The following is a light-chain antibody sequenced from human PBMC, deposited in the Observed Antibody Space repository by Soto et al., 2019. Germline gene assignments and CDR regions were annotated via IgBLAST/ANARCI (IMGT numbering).Light chain of an antibody. CDR1: SIGSKS. Sequence: SYVLTQPPSVSVAPGQTAKITCGGNSIGSKSVHWYQQKAGQAPVLVVHDDSDRPSGIPERFSGSNSANTATLTISRVEAGDEADYYCQVWESSSDQVVFAGGTKLTVL. CDR2: DDS. CDR3: QVWESSSDQVV. J-gene: IGLJ2*01. V-gene: IGLV3-21*02.